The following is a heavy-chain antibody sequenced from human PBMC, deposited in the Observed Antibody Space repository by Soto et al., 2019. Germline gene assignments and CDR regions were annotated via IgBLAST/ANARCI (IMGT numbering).Heavy chain of an antibody. CDR3: ARHADGGDQRRYDF. CDR1: GGSFSDYS. Sequence: QVQLQQWGAGLLKPSETLSLTCAVYGGSFSDYSWTWIRQPPGKGLEWIGEINHSGNTNCNPSLKSRVTISTDPPKNQSSLKVTSVTAADTAIYYCARHADGGDQRRYDFWGQGTLVTVSS. J-gene: IGHJ4*02. D-gene: IGHD3-10*01. CDR2: INHSGNT. V-gene: IGHV4-34*01.